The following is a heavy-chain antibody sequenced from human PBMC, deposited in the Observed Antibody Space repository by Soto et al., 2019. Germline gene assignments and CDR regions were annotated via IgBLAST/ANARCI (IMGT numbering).Heavy chain of an antibody. V-gene: IGHV1-18*01. CDR2: ISAYNGNT. CDR3: AVAGPKYYYGSGKTSPAPFDY. Sequence: ASVKVSCKASGYTFTSYGISWVRQAPGQGLERMGWISAYNGNTNYAQKLQGRVTMTTDTSTSTAYMELRSLRSDDTAVYYCAVAGPKYYYGSGKTSPAPFDYWGQGTLVTVS. J-gene: IGHJ4*02. CDR1: GYTFTSYG. D-gene: IGHD3-10*01.